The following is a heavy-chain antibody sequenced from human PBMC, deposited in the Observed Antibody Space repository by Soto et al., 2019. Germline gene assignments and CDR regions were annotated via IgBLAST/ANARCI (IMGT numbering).Heavy chain of an antibody. CDR3: ARDRCNYDYYYYSGMDV. V-gene: IGHV3-33*01. CDR2: IWYDGSNK. D-gene: IGHD4-4*01. J-gene: IGHJ6*02. CDR1: GFTFSSSG. Sequence: QVQLVESGGGVVQPGRSLRLSCAASGFTFSSSGMHWVRQAPGKGLEWVAVIWYDGSNKYYADSVKGRFTISRDISKSTLYLQMNSLRAEDTAVYYCARDRCNYDYYYYSGMDVCGQGTTVTVSS.